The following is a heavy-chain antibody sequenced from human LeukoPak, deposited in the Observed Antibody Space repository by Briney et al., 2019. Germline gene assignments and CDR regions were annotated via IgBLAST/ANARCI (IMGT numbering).Heavy chain of an antibody. V-gene: IGHV4-31*03. Sequence: SETLSLTCTVSGGSISSGGYDWSWIRQHPGKGLEWIGYIYYSGSTYYNPSLKSRVTISVDTSKNQFSLKLSSVTAADTAVYYCARAMISVGYCSSTSCYNWFDPWGQGTLVTVSS. J-gene: IGHJ5*02. CDR1: GGSISSGGYD. D-gene: IGHD2-2*01. CDR2: IYYSGST. CDR3: ARAMISVGYCSSTSCYNWFDP.